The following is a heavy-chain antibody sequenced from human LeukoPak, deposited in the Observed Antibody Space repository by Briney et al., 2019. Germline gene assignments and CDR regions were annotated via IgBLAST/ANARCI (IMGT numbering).Heavy chain of an antibody. CDR1: GYSISSGYY. CDR2: IYDSGST. J-gene: IGHJ4*02. D-gene: IGHD2-2*01. CDR3: AVNIVVVPAASFDY. V-gene: IGHV4-38-2*01. Sequence: SETLSLTCAVSGYSISSGYYWGWIRQPPGKGLEWIGSIYDSGSTYYNPSLKSRVTISVDTSKNQCSLKLSSVTAADTAVYYCAVNIVVVPAASFDYWGQGTLVTVSS.